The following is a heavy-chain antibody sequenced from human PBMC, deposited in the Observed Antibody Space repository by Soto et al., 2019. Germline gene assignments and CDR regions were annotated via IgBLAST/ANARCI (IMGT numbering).Heavy chain of an antibody. CDR1: GYSFINYW. Sequence: PGESLKLSCKGSGYSFINYWIAWVRQMPGKGLEYMGIIYPSDSDTRYSPSFQGQVTISVDKSISTAYLQWSSLKASDTAIYYCARHGFYGDYSSNYFDPWGQGTLVTVSS. D-gene: IGHD4-17*01. J-gene: IGHJ5*02. V-gene: IGHV5-51*01. CDR2: IYPSDSDT. CDR3: ARHGFYGDYSSNYFDP.